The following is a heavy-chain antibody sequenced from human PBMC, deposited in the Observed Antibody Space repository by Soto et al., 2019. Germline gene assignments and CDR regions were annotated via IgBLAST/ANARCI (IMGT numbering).Heavy chain of an antibody. D-gene: IGHD3-10*01. CDR1: GFTFSSYW. V-gene: IGHV3-74*01. Sequence: EVQLVESGGGLVQPGGSLRLSCAASGFTFSSYWMHWVRQAPGKGLVWVSRINSDGSSTSYADSVKGRFTISRDNAKNTLYLQMNSLRAEDTAVYYCARDRGRYYYGSGSPDDYWGQGTLVTVSS. J-gene: IGHJ4*02. CDR3: ARDRGRYYYGSGSPDDY. CDR2: INSDGSST.